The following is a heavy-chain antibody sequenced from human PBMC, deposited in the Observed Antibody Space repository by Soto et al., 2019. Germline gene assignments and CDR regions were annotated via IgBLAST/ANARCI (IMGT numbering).Heavy chain of an antibody. CDR1: GGSISSSSYY. D-gene: IGHD1-26*01. J-gene: IGHJ4*02. Sequence: QLQLEESGPGLVKASETLSLTCTVSGGSISSSSYYWGWIRQPPGKGLEWIGRMYYSGTTYYNPSLKCRVTISVETSKDQSSLQLSSVTAAVTAVYYCARQVEYFGAGDYWGQGPLVTVSS. V-gene: IGHV4-39*01. CDR3: ARQVEYFGAGDY. CDR2: MYYSGTT.